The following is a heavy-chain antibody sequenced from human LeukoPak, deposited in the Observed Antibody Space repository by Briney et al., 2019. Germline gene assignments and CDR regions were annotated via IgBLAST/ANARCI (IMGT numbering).Heavy chain of an antibody. D-gene: IGHD6-13*01. CDR2: ISSSSSYI. CDR3: ARGKKQQLVQGQRRAFDI. J-gene: IGHJ3*02. CDR1: GFTFSSYS. V-gene: IGHV3-21*01. Sequence: KSGGSLRLSCAASGFTFSSYSMNWVRQAPGKGLEWVSSISSSSSYIYYADSVKGRFTISRDNAKNSLYLQMNSLRAEDTAVYYCARGKKQQLVQGQRRAFDIWGQGTMVTVSS.